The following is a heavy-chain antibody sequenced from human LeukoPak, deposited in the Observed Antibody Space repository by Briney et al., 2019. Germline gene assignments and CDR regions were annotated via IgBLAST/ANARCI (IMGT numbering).Heavy chain of an antibody. CDR3: ARTSGYPFDY. CDR2: INRDGSSR. D-gene: IGHD5-18*01. Sequence: GGSLRLSCAASGFTFSNYWMHWVRQAPGKGLVWVSRINRDGSSRNYADSVKGRFTISRDNARNALYVQMNNLRAEDTAVYYCARTSGYPFDYWGQGTLVAVSS. CDR1: GFTFSNYW. J-gene: IGHJ4*02. V-gene: IGHV3-74*01.